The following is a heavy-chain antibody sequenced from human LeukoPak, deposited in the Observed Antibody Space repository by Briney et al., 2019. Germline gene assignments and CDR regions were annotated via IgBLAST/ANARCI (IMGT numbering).Heavy chain of an antibody. CDR3: AKDLTSSSPQ. Sequence: PGRSLRLSCAASGLNFSSYGMLWVRQAPGKGLEGVAGISYDGSNKYYADSVKGRFTISRDNSKNTLYLQMNSLRAEDTAVYYCAKDLTSSSPQWGQGTLVTVSS. D-gene: IGHD6-6*01. CDR2: ISYDGSNK. J-gene: IGHJ4*02. CDR1: GLNFSSYG. V-gene: IGHV3-30*18.